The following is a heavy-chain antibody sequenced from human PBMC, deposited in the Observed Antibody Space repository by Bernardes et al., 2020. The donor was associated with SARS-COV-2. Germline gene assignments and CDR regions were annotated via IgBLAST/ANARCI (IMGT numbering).Heavy chain of an antibody. CDR2: LYYSGST. Sequence: EILSLPCTVSGCSVNSSYWSWIRQPPWKGLEWIGYLYYSGSTNYNPSLKSRVTISVDTSKNQFSLKLSSVTAADTAVYYCAREGYYDSSGYYHHDAFDIWGQGTMVTVSS. CDR1: GCSVNSSY. V-gene: IGHV4-59*02. CDR3: AREGYYDSSGYYHHDAFDI. D-gene: IGHD3-22*01. J-gene: IGHJ3*02.